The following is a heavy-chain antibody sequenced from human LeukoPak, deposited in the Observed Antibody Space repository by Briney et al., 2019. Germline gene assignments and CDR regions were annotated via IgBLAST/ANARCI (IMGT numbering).Heavy chain of an antibody. Sequence: PSETLSLTCTVSGGSISSYYWSWIRQPPGKGLEWIGYIYYSGSTYYNPSLKSRVTISVDTSKNQFSLKLSSVTAADTAVYYCARPTRGITMVRGGWFDPWGQGTLVTVSS. V-gene: IGHV4-59*04. CDR3: ARPTRGITMVRGGWFDP. D-gene: IGHD3-10*01. J-gene: IGHJ5*02. CDR2: IYYSGST. CDR1: GGSISSYY.